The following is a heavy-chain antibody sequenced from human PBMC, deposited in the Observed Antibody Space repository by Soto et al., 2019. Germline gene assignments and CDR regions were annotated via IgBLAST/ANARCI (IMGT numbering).Heavy chain of an antibody. CDR3: AKSPGGLDGYNSDSYGMDV. D-gene: IGHD5-12*01. V-gene: IGHV3-23*01. CDR2: IGGSGTGGRT. CDR1: GLTFSTYA. Sequence: EVHLLESGGDLVQPGGSLRLSCTASGLTFSTYAMSWVRQAPGKGLEWVSAIGGSGTGGRTYYADSVKGRFTISRDNSNNTVYLPMSSLRADDTAVHDCAKSPGGLDGYNSDSYGMDVWGQGTTVTVSS. J-gene: IGHJ6*02.